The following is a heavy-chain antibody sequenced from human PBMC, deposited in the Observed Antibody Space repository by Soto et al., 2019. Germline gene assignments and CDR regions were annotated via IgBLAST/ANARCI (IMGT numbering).Heavy chain of an antibody. CDR3: ARDGGLGRTATTYYYYGMDV. V-gene: IGHV1-3*01. CDR2: INAGNGNT. D-gene: IGHD3-10*01. J-gene: IGHJ6*02. CDR1: GYTFTSYA. Sequence: ASVKVPCKASGYTFTSYAMHWVSQAPGQRLEWMGWINAGNGNTKYSQKFQGRVTITRDTSASTAYMELSSLRSEDTAVYYCARDGGLGRTATTYYYYGMDVWGQGTTVTVSS.